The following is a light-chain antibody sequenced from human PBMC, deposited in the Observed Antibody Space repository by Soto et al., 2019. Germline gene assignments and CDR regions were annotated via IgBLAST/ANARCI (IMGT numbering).Light chain of an antibody. CDR1: SSDVGGYNY. J-gene: IGLJ2*01. V-gene: IGLV2-14*01. CDR2: EVT. CDR3: SSYSTTSSPHVL. Sequence: QSALTQPPSASGSPGQSVTISCTGTSSDVGGYNYVSWYQQHPGKAPKVIIYEVTYRPSGVSTRFSASKSGSTASLTISGIQAEDEADYYCSSYSTTSSPHVLFGGGTKLTVL.